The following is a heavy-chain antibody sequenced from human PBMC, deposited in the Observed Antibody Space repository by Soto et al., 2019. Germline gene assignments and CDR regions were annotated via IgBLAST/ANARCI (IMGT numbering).Heavy chain of an antibody. CDR3: ASEMATISAFDD. Sequence: SETLSLTCTVSGGSISSYYWSWIRQPPGKGLEWIGYIYYSGSTNYNPSLKSRVTISVDTSKNQFSLKLSSVTAADTAVYYCASEMATISAFDDWGQGTRVTVAS. CDR1: GGSISSYY. J-gene: IGHJ4*02. V-gene: IGHV4-59*01. D-gene: IGHD5-12*01. CDR2: IYYSGST.